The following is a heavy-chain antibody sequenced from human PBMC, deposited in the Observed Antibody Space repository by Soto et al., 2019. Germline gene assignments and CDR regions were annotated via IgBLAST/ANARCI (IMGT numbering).Heavy chain of an antibody. J-gene: IGHJ6*02. CDR1: GFTFSNAW. V-gene: IGHV3-15*07. CDR2: IKSKTDGGTT. CDR3: TTDPSYYSYGMDV. Sequence: EVQLVESGGGLVKPGGSLRLSCAASGFTFSNAWMNWVRQAPGKGLEWVGRIKSKTDGGTTDYAAPVKGRFTISRDDSKNTLYLQMNSLKTEDTAVYYCTTDPSYYSYGMDVWGQGTTVTVSS.